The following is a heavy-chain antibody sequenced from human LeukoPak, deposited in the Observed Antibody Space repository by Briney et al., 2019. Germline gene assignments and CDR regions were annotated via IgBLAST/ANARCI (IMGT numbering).Heavy chain of an antibody. Sequence: GGSLRLSCAASGFTFDGYVMQWVRQPPGNGLEWVSLISGDGTVTYYVDSVKGRFTISRDNSKNSLYLQMNSLRSEDTAVYFCVKGGQWLITNWGQGTPVTVSS. J-gene: IGHJ4*02. D-gene: IGHD6-19*01. CDR3: VKGGQWLITN. CDR1: GFTFDGYV. CDR2: ISGDGTVT. V-gene: IGHV3-43*02.